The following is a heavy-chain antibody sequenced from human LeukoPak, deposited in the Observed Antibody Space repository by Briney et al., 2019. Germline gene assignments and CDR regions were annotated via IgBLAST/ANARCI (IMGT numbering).Heavy chain of an antibody. CDR3: ARDLFGVVTSDDAFDI. D-gene: IGHD3-3*01. J-gene: IGHJ3*02. Sequence: GGSLRLSCAASGFTVSSNYMSWVRQAPGKGLEWVSVIYSGGSTYYADSVKGRFTIPRDNSKNTLYLQMNSLRAEDTAVYYCARDLFGVVTSDDAFDIWGQGTMVTVSS. CDR1: GFTVSSNY. V-gene: IGHV3-53*01. CDR2: IYSGGST.